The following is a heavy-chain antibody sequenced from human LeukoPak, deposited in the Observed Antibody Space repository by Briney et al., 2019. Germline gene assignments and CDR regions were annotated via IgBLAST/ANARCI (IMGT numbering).Heavy chain of an antibody. CDR1: GGSISSSSYY. CDR2: IYYSGST. Sequence: SETLSLTCTVSGGSISSSSYYWGRIRQPPGKGLEWIGSIYYSGSTYYNPSLKSRVTISVDTSKNQFSLKLSSVTAADTAVYHCARLARVLLWFRERRGAFDIWGQGTMVTVSS. D-gene: IGHD3-10*01. J-gene: IGHJ3*02. V-gene: IGHV4-39*01. CDR3: ARLARVLLWFRERRGAFDI.